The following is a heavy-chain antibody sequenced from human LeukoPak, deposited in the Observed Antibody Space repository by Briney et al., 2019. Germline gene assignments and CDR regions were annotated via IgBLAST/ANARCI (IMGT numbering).Heavy chain of an antibody. Sequence: GGSLRLSCAASGFTFSSYWMSWVRQAPGKGLEWVANIKQDGSEKYYVDSVKGRFTISRDNAKNSLYLRMNSLRAEDTAVYYCARVRSYRYSYGRMGAFDIWGQGTMVTVSS. V-gene: IGHV3-7*01. D-gene: IGHD5-18*01. CDR3: ARVRSYRYSYGRMGAFDI. J-gene: IGHJ3*02. CDR2: IKQDGSEK. CDR1: GFTFSSYW.